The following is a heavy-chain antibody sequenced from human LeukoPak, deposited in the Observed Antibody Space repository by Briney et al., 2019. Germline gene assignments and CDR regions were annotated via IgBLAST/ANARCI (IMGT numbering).Heavy chain of an antibody. CDR3: ARGNWNENWFDP. Sequence: GGSLRLSCAASGFTFSSYAMSWVRQAPGKGLEWVSAISGSGGSTYYADSVKGRFTISRDNSKNTLYLQMNSLRAEDTAVYYCARGNWNENWFDPWGQGTLVTVSS. V-gene: IGHV3-23*01. J-gene: IGHJ5*02. D-gene: IGHD1-20*01. CDR2: ISGSGGST. CDR1: GFTFSSYA.